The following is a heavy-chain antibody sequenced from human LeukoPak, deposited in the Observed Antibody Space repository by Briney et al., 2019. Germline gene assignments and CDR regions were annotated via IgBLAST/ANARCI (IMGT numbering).Heavy chain of an antibody. D-gene: IGHD6-13*01. CDR1: GFTFTDYW. V-gene: IGHV3-7*01. CDR3: ARDGTAAGIYFDL. J-gene: IGHJ4*01. Sequence: GGSLRLSCAVSGFTFTDYWMNWVRQAPGKRLEWVASIRQDGGEKSYVDSVKGRFTISRDNTKSSLYLQINSLRAEDTAVYYCARDGTAAGIYFDLWGQGTLVTVSS. CDR2: IRQDGGEK.